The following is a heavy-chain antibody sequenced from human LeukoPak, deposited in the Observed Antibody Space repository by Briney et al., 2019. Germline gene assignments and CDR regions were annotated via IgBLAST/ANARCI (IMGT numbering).Heavy chain of an antibody. J-gene: IGHJ6*02. CDR3: AGTVVYDLPAGLGMDV. V-gene: IGHV1-2*02. CDR1: GYTFTGYY. CDR2: INPNSGGT. Sequence: ASVKVSCKASGYTFTGYYMHWVRQAPGQGLEWMGWINPNSGGTNYAQKFQGRVTMTRNTSISTAYMELSRLRSDDTAVYYCAGTVVYDLPAGLGMDVWGQGTTVTVSS. D-gene: IGHD3-3*01.